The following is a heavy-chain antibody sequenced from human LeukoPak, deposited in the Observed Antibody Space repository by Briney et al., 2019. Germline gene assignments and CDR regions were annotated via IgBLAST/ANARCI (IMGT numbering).Heavy chain of an antibody. CDR2: INPDGNKK. CDR3: AMGGQKSIAVTV. CDR1: GLTFSSSW. V-gene: IGHV3-7*01. J-gene: IGHJ4*02. D-gene: IGHD6-19*01. Sequence: GGSLRLSCAVSGLTFSSSWMDWVRQAPGKGLEWVASINPDGNKKYSADSVKGRFTISRDNAKNSLSLQMNSLRGEDTAVYYCAMGGQKSIAVTVWGQGTLVTVSS.